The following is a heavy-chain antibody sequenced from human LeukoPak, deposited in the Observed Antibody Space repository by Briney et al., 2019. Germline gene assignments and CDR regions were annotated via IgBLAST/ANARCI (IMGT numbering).Heavy chain of an antibody. D-gene: IGHD3-10*01. CDR2: ISDSGANT. V-gene: IGHV3-23*01. J-gene: IGHJ4*02. CDR1: GFTFSTYA. Sequence: GSLRLSCAASGFTFSTYAMSWVRQAPGKGLEWVSTISDSGANTYYADSVKGRFTISRDNSKNTLYLQMNSLRAEDTAVYYCAKDLSGLYYGSGSYDYWGQGTLVTVSS. CDR3: AKDLSGLYYGSGSYDY.